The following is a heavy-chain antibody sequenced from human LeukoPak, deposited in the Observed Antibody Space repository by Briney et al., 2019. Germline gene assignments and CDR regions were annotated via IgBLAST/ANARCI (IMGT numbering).Heavy chain of an antibody. V-gene: IGHV1-8*01. D-gene: IGHD1-26*01. J-gene: IGHJ4*02. Sequence: ASVKVSCKASGYTFTSYDINWVRQATGQGLEWMGWMNPNSGNTGYAQKFQGRVTMTRNTSISTAYMELSSLRSEDTAVYYCERGDHRVGATDYWGQGTLVTVSS. CDR3: ERGDHRVGATDY. CDR1: GYTFTSYD. CDR2: MNPNSGNT.